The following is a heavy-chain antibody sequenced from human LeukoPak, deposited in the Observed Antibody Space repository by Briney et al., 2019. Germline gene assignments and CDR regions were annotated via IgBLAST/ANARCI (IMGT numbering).Heavy chain of an antibody. J-gene: IGHJ4*02. CDR2: ISHDGSNK. Sequence: PGGSLRLSCAASGFTFSSYAMHWVRQAPGKGLEWVAVISHDGSNKYYADSVKGRFTISRDNSKNTLYLQMNSLRAEDTAVYYCAKESFDWPYTYFDYWGQGTLVTVSS. D-gene: IGHD3-9*01. CDR3: AKESFDWPYTYFDY. CDR1: GFTFSSYA. V-gene: IGHV3-30*01.